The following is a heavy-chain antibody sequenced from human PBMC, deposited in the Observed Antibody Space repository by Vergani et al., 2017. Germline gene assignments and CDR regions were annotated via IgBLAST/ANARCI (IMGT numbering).Heavy chain of an antibody. D-gene: IGHD5-12*01. CDR1: VGTFSSYA. V-gene: IGHV1-69*12. CDR3: ARELGGYSDYSESWFDP. CDR2: IIPIFGTA. Sequence: HVHLVQSGAEVKKPGSSVNVSCKASVGTFSSYAISWVRQAPGQGLEWMGVIIPIFGTANYAQKFQGRVTITADESTSTAYMELRSLRSEDTAVYYCARELGGYSDYSESWFDPWGQGTLVTVSS. J-gene: IGHJ5*02.